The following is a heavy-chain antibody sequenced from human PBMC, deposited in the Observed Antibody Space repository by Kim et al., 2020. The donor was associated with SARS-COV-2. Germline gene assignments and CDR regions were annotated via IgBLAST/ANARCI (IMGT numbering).Heavy chain of an antibody. V-gene: IGHV1-3*01. CDR3: ATHYSGSGRPDY. CDR2: INADNGIA. CDR1: GYTFTTYT. Sequence: ASVKVSCKAYGYTFTTYTFHWVPQAPGQGLEWMGWINADNGIAKYSQKFQGRVTFTRDTSASTAYMELSSLTFEDTAVNYCATHYSGSGRPDYWGQGTLVTVSS. J-gene: IGHJ4*02. D-gene: IGHD3-10*01.